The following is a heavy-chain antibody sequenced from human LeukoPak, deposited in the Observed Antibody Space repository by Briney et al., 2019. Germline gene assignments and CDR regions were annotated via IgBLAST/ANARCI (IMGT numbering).Heavy chain of an antibody. CDR3: ARSGGWQSPFDY. J-gene: IGHJ4*02. CDR2: IYPSGST. V-gene: IGHV4-4*09. CDR1: GGSISSYY. Sequence: SETLSLTCTVSGGSISSYYWSWIRQPPGKGLEWIGYIYPSGSTYYNPSLKSRVSISLDTSKNQFSLNLSSVTAADTAVYYCARSGGWQSPFDYWGQGTLVTVSS. D-gene: IGHD6-19*01.